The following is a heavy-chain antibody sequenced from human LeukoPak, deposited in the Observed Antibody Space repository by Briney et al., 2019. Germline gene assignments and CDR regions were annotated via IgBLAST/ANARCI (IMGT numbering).Heavy chain of an antibody. CDR2: IYCNDDK. CDR1: GLSRSTPGVA. V-gene: IGHV2-5*01. CDR3: ARQYSSSWFVYFDY. Sequence: GATLLHPSPALTLTFCCYGLSRSTPGVAVGWIRQSPGKALEWLSIIYCNDDKRYSPFLKSRLTIPKSPPKNQVVLTMTNMGPVDSATYYCARQYSSSWFVYFDYWGQGTPVTVSS. J-gene: IGHJ4*02. D-gene: IGHD6-13*01.